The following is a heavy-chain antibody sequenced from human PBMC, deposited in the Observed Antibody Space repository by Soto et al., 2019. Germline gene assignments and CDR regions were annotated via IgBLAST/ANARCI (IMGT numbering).Heavy chain of an antibody. CDR2: IRGSGDNT. CDR1: GFTFNYYG. Sequence: EVQLLESGGGLVQPGGSLRLSCAASGFTFNYYGMSWVRQAPGKGLEWVSAIRGSGDNTYYADSVKGRFTISRDNSKNTLYMQMNSLRAEDTAVYSCARAYYYDSSGPHWYFDYWGQGTLVTVS. D-gene: IGHD3-22*01. J-gene: IGHJ4*02. V-gene: IGHV3-23*01. CDR3: ARAYYYDSSGPHWYFDY.